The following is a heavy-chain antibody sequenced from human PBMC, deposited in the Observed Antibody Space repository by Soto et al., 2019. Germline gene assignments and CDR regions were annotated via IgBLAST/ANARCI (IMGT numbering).Heavy chain of an antibody. J-gene: IGHJ2*01. D-gene: IGHD3-10*01. CDR3: ARDRGSQNWYFGV. Sequence: QVQLVQSGAEVKKPGSSVKVSCKASGDIFSSYPFSWVRQAPGQGLEWMGGIVPLLGTADCAQKFQDRVTITADDSTSTVYMELSSLRSDDTAVYYCARDRGSQNWYFGVWGRGTLVSVSS. V-gene: IGHV1-69*01. CDR1: GDIFSSYP. CDR2: IVPLLGTA.